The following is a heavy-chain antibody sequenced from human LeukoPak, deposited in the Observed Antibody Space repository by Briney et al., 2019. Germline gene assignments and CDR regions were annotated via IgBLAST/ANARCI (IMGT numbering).Heavy chain of an antibody. J-gene: IGHJ4*02. D-gene: IGHD1-26*01. CDR1: GFDFSNYW. V-gene: IGHV3-7*01. Sequence: GGSLRLSCAASGFDFSNYWMSWVRQAPGKGLEWVANIKPDGTEKYYVDSLKGRFTISRDNAKNSLYLQMNSLRVEDTAVYYCARDPVEWELLLDCWGQGTLVTVSS. CDR3: ARDPVEWELLLDC. CDR2: IKPDGTEK.